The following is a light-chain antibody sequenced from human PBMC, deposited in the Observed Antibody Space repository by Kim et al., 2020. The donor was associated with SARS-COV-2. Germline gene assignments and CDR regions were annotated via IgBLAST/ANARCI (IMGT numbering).Light chain of an antibody. Sequence: SVGDRVSITWRASQGLSHYLAWFQQKPGKVPKRLIYVASNLQSGVPSRFSGSGSGTEFTLTISSLQPEDFAIYSCLQYNDYPRTFGQGTKVDIK. V-gene: IGKV1-17*03. CDR1: QGLSHY. CDR2: VAS. J-gene: IGKJ1*01. CDR3: LQYNDYPRT.